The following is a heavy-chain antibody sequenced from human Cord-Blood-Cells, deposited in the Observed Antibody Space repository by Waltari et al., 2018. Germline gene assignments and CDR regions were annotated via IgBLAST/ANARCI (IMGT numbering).Heavy chain of an antibody. J-gene: IGHJ4*02. CDR2: INPNSGGT. CDR1: GYTFTGYY. V-gene: IGHV1-2*02. D-gene: IGHD6-13*01. Sequence: QVQLVQSGAEVKKPGASVKGSCKASGYTFTGYYMHWVRTAPGQGLEWMGWINPNSGGTNYAQKFQGRVTMTRDTSISTAYMELSRLRSDDTAVYYCARDLYSSSWYYFDYWGQGTLVTVSS. CDR3: ARDLYSSSWYYFDY.